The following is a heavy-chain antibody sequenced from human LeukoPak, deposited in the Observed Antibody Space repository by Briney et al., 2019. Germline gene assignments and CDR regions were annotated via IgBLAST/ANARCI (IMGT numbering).Heavy chain of an antibody. CDR1: GFTFSSYW. Sequence: GGSLRLSCEVSGFTFSSYWMTWARHIPGKGLKWVANINRDGSEQHYVESVKGRFTISRDNGRNSLYLQMDSLRVDDTAVYYCAKVGAWELQRVFENWGQGTLVTVSS. CDR3: AKVGAWELQRVFEN. D-gene: IGHD1-26*01. CDR2: INRDGSEQ. V-gene: IGHV3-7*01. J-gene: IGHJ4*02.